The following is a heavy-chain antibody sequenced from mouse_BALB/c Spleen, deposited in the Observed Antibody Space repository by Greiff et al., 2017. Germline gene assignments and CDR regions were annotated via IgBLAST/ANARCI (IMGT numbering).Heavy chain of an antibody. Sequence: EVKVVESGGGLVKPGGSLKLSCAASGFTFSSYAMSWVRQTPEKRLEWVASISSGGSTYYPDSVKGRFTISRDNARNILYLQMSSLRSEDTAMYYCARETGTGYFDYWGQGTTLTVSS. CDR3: ARETGTGYFDY. CDR2: ISSGGST. J-gene: IGHJ2*01. D-gene: IGHD4-1*01. CDR1: GFTFSSYA. V-gene: IGHV5-6-5*01.